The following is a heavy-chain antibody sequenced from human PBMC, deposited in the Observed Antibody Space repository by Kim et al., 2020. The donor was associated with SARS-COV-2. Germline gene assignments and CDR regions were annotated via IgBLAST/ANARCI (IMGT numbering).Heavy chain of an antibody. CDR1: GFTFSSYG. J-gene: IGHJ6*02. CDR2: IWYVGSNK. V-gene: IGHV3-33*01. D-gene: IGHD6-13*01. Sequence: GGSLRLSCAASGFTFSSYGMHWVRQAPGKGLEWVAVIWYVGSNKYYADSVKGRFTISRDNSKNTLYLQMNSLRAEDTAVYYCARTAHSSSWSFYYYYGMDVWGQGTTVTVSS. CDR3: ARTAHSSSWSFYYYYGMDV.